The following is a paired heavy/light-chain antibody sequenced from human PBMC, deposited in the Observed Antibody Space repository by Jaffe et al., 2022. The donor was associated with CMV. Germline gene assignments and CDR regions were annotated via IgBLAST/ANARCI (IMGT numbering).Light chain of an antibody. J-gene: IGKJ2*01. CDR2: GVS. Sequence: EVVVTQSPATLSVSPGERATLSCRARQIPSKFLAWYQQKRGQAPRLLIYGVSTRATGVPARFSGSQSVTEFTLTISSLQSEDSAVYYCQDYSSWPLLFGQGTKLEIK. CDR3: QDYSSWPLL. CDR1: QIPSKF. V-gene: IGKV3-15*01.
Heavy chain of an antibody. Sequence: QVQMQESGPGLVKPSETLSLTCTVSGDSISSSSYYWGWIRQPPGKGPEWIVSIYYNRNNYYNPSLKSRVTTSVDTSKNQFSLKLSSVTAADTAIYFCARPPFGEEHSFEYWGQGILVTVSS. CDR1: GDSISSSSYY. CDR3: ARPPFGEEHSFEY. V-gene: IGHV4-39*01. J-gene: IGHJ4*02. D-gene: IGHD3-3*01. CDR2: IYYNRNN.